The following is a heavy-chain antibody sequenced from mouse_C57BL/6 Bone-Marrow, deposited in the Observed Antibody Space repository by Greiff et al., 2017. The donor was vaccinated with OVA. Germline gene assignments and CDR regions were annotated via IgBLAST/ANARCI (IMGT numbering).Heavy chain of an antibody. J-gene: IGHJ1*03. CDR3: ARVSYGKDV. Sequence: VQLQQSGPGLVKPSQSLSLTCSVTGYSITSGYYWNWIRQFPGNKLEWMGYISYDGSNNYNPSLKNRISITRDTSKNQFFLKLNSVTTEDTATYYCARVSYGKDVWGTGTTVTVSS. V-gene: IGHV3-6*01. CDR2: ISYDGSN. D-gene: IGHD1-1*01. CDR1: GYSITSGYY.